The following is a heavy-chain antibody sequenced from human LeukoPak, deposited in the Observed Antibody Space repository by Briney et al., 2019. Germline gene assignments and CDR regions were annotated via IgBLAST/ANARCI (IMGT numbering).Heavy chain of an antibody. Sequence: GGSLRLSCAASGFTFGNYAFSWVRRAPGRGLEWVSIVGDNTDTHYADSVKGRFTISRDNSNNALYLQKNSLRAEDTATYFCAKSSGKSFPSSRVFDFWGQGTLVTVSS. CDR1: GFTFGNYA. J-gene: IGHJ4*02. CDR3: AKSSGKSFPSSRVFDF. CDR2: VGDNTDT. D-gene: IGHD6-13*01. V-gene: IGHV3-23*01.